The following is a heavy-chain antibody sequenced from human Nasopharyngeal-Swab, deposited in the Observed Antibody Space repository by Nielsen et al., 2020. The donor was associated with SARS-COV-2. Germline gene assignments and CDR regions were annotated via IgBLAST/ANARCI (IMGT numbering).Heavy chain of an antibody. J-gene: IGHJ6*02. Sequence: SETLSLTCTVSGGFISSSSSYCWVWIRQPPGRGLEWIGEINHNERTNYNPSLKSRIAMLVDTSNNQVSLKVSSVSAGDTAVYYCARAGRVGDAYTGLDVWGQGTIVTVSS. CDR3: ARAGRVGDAYTGLDV. V-gene: IGHV4-39*07. D-gene: IGHD5-24*01. CDR2: INHNERT. CDR1: GGFISSSSSYC.